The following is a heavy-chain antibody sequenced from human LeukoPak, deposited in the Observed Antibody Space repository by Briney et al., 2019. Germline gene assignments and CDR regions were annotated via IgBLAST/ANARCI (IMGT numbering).Heavy chain of an antibody. V-gene: IGHV3-30-3*01. Sequence: HPGGSLRLSCAASGFTFSSYAMHWVRQAPGKGLEWVAVISYDGSNKYYADSVKGRFTISRDNSKNTLYLQMNSLRAEDTAVYYCARDYRFGFLEWLSIRGFDYWGQGTLVTVSS. CDR1: GFTFSSYA. CDR3: ARDYRFGFLEWLSIRGFDY. D-gene: IGHD3-3*01. J-gene: IGHJ4*02. CDR2: ISYDGSNK.